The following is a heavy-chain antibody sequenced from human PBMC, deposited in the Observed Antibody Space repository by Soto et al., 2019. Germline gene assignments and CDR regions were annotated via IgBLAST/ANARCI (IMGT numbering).Heavy chain of an antibody. Sequence: QITLKESGPTLVKPTQTLTLTCTFSGFSLNTTAVGVGWIRQPPGKALEWLALIYWDGAKRYSPSLKSRLAITKDTSKNQVVLKMTNMDPVDTATYYCAHREGDDYVWGSYKDAFDMWGRGTMVTVSS. CDR2: IYWDGAK. V-gene: IGHV2-5*02. CDR3: AHREGDDYVWGSYKDAFDM. CDR1: GFSLNTTAVG. D-gene: IGHD3-16*01. J-gene: IGHJ3*02.